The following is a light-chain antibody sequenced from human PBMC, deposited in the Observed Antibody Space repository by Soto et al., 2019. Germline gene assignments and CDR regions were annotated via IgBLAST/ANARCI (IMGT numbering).Light chain of an antibody. Sequence: QAVVTQEPSLTVSPGGTVTLTCGSSTGAVTSGHYPYWFQQKPGQAPRTLIYDTSNKHSWTPARFSGSLLGGKAALTLSGXXPEDEAXXYCLLSYSGARYVVFGGGTKLTVL. CDR1: TGAVTSGHY. V-gene: IGLV7-46*01. J-gene: IGLJ2*01. CDR2: DTS. CDR3: LLSYSGARYVV.